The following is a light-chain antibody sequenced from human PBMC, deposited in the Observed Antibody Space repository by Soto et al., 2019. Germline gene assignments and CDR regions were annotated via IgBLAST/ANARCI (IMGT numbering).Light chain of an antibody. CDR1: SSDVGTYNY. CDR3: CSYAGSPRYV. J-gene: IGLJ1*01. V-gene: IGLV2-11*01. CDR2: DVS. Sequence: QSALTQPRSVSGSIGQSVTISCTGSSSDVGTYNYVSWYQQHPGKAPKVVIYDVSERPSGVPDRFSGSKSGNTASLTISGLQAEDEADYYCCSYAGSPRYVLGTGTKVTVL.